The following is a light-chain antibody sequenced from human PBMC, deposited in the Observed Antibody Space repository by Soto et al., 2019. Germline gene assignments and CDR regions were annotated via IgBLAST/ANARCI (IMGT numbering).Light chain of an antibody. CDR1: QSVSSN. Sequence: EIVMTQSPATLSVSPGESATPSCRASQSVSSNLAWYQQKPGQAPRLLIYGASTRATGIPARFSGSGSGTEFTLTISSLQSEDFAVYYCQQYNNWLTWTFGQGTKVDIK. J-gene: IGKJ1*01. CDR3: QQYNNWLTWT. V-gene: IGKV3-15*01. CDR2: GAS.